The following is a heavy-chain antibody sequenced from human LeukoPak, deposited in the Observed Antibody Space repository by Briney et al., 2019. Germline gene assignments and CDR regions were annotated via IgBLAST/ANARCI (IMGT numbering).Heavy chain of an antibody. CDR3: SRDNSVRDGAWWFNP. D-gene: IGHD5-24*01. J-gene: IGHJ5*02. CDR2: ISPSGGST. Sequence: ASVKVSCKAFGYTFTSHYMHWVRQAPGQGHEWMGVISPSGGSTTYAKKFQGRVTLTRIMSTNTDYLELSNLRSEDTSVYYCSRDNSVRDGAWWFNPWGQGTLVTVSS. V-gene: IGHV1-46*03. CDR1: GYTFTSHY.